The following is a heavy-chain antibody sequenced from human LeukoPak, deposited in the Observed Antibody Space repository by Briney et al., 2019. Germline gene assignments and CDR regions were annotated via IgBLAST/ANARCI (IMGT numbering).Heavy chain of an antibody. Sequence: GGSLRLSCAASGFTFSSYWMSWVRQAPGKGLEWVANIKQDGSEKYYVDSVKGRFTISRDSAKNSLYLQMNSLRAEDTAVYYCARHARTYYDILTGSGGAFDIWGQGTMVTVSS. CDR1: GFTFSSYW. J-gene: IGHJ3*02. D-gene: IGHD3-9*01. CDR3: ARHARTYYDILTGSGGAFDI. CDR2: IKQDGSEK. V-gene: IGHV3-7*01.